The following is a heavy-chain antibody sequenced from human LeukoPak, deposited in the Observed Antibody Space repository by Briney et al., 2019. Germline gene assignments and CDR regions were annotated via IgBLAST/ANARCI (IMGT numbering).Heavy chain of an antibody. CDR3: ARDRLVVVPAAIRGYYMDV. CDR1: GYTFTVYY. D-gene: IGHD2-2*02. J-gene: IGHJ6*03. V-gene: IGHV1-2*02. CDR2: INPNSGGT. Sequence: ASVKVSFKASGYTFTVYYMHWVRQAPGQGLEWMGWINPNSGGTNYAQKFQGRVTMTRDTSISTAYMELSRLRSDDTAVYYCARDRLVVVPAAIRGYYMDVWGKGTTVTVSS.